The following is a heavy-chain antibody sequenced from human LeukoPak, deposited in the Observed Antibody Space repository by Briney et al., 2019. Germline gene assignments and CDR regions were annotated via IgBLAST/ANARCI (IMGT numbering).Heavy chain of an antibody. CDR1: GFSFNSYS. CDR2: IGTAGDT. V-gene: IGHV3-13*01. CDR3: AREHTEGAFDI. Sequence: GGSLRLSCSASGFSFNSYSMNWVRQATGKGLEWVSAIGTAGDTYYPGSVKGRFTISRENAKNSLYLQMNSLKAGDTAVYYCAREHTEGAFDIWGQGTMVTVSS. J-gene: IGHJ3*02.